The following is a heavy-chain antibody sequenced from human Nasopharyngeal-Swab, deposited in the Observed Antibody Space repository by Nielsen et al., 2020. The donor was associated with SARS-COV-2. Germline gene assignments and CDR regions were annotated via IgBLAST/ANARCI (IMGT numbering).Heavy chain of an antibody. Sequence: GGSLRLSCAASGFTFSSYAMSWVRQASGKGMEWVSAISGSGGSTYYADSVTGRFTISRDNSKNTLYLQMNSLRAEDTAVYYCAKEPRALTMIGECWGQGTLVTVSS. J-gene: IGHJ4*02. D-gene: IGHD3-22*01. V-gene: IGHV3-23*01. CDR1: GFTFSSYA. CDR3: AKEPRALTMIGEC. CDR2: ISGSGGST.